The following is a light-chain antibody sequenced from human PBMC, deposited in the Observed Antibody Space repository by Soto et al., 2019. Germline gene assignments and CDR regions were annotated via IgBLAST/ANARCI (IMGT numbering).Light chain of an antibody. Sequence: VWTQSPATLSLSPGERATLSCRASQSIHTSLACYQQKPGQPPRLVVYDSTLRANGVPDRFGGSRSGTEFTLTINNLEPEDFAVYYCQQRNVWPPITFGQGTRLEI. J-gene: IGKJ5*01. V-gene: IGKV3-11*01. CDR1: QSIHTS. CDR3: QQRNVWPPIT. CDR2: DST.